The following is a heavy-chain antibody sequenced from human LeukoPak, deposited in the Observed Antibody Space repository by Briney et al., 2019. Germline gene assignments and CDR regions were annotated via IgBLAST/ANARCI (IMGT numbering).Heavy chain of an antibody. CDR1: GGSISSGGYS. V-gene: IGHV4-39*01. CDR3: ARHHYDFWSGIGYYFDY. CDR2: IYYSGST. Sequence: SETLSLTCAVSGGSISSGGYSWSWIRQPPGKGLEWIGSIYYSGSTYYNPSLKSRVTISVDTSKNQFSLKLSSVTAADTAVYYCARHHYDFWSGIGYYFDYWGQGTLVTVSS. J-gene: IGHJ4*02. D-gene: IGHD3-3*01.